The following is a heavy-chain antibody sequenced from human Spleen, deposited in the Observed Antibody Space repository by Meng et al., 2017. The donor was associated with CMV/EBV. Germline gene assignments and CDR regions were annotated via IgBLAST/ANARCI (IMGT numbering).Heavy chain of an antibody. CDR2: ISAYNDNI. Sequence: ASVKVSCKASGYTFRRYGVSWVRQAPGQGLEWMGWISAYNDNIDYAQNLQGRVTMTRNTSISTAYMELSSLRHEDTAVYYCARGWYHFWGQGTLVTVSS. V-gene: IGHV1-18*01. J-gene: IGHJ4*02. CDR3: ARGWYHF. CDR1: GYTFRRYG. D-gene: IGHD6-13*01.